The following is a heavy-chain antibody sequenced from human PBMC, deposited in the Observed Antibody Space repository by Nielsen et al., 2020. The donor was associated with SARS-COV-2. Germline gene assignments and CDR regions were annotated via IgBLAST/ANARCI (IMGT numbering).Heavy chain of an antibody. CDR3: ARLRDFMSTSSNLYF. V-gene: IGHV5-51*01. CDR1: GYSFISYC. J-gene: IGHJ4*02. Sequence: GESLKISCKGSGYSFISYCIAWVRQMPGKGLEWMGIICPADSDTRYNPSFQGQVTISADKSITTTYLQWSSLKASDTAIYYCARLRDFMSTSSNLYFWGQGTLVTVSS. D-gene: IGHD6-13*01. CDR2: ICPADSDT.